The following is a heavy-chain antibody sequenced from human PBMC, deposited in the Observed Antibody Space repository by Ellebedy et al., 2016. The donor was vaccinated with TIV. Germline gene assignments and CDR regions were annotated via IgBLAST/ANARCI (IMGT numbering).Heavy chain of an antibody. CDR1: GFIFGNYW. CDR3: ASRPAQDSYYGVFDY. Sequence: GESLKISCAASGFIFGNYWMTWVRQAPGKGPEWVANIKSAGSEEYYLDSVKGRFTISRDNAKKSLFLQMSGLTSEDTAVYYCASRPAQDSYYGVFDYWGQGTLVTVSS. J-gene: IGHJ4*02. CDR2: IKSAGSEE. D-gene: IGHD3-10*01. V-gene: IGHV3-7*03.